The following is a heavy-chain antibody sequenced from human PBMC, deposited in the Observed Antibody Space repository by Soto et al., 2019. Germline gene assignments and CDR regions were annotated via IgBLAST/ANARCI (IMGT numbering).Heavy chain of an antibody. J-gene: IGHJ3*02. CDR3: AKGKLQPGAFDI. Sequence: PGGSLRLSCAASGFTFSTYSMNWVRQAPGKGLEWVSYISSSSSTTYYADSVKGRFTISRDNSKNTLYLQMNSLRAEDTAVYYCAKGKLQPGAFDIWGQGTMVNVS. CDR2: ISSSSSTT. V-gene: IGHV3-48*01. D-gene: IGHD2-2*01. CDR1: GFTFSTYS.